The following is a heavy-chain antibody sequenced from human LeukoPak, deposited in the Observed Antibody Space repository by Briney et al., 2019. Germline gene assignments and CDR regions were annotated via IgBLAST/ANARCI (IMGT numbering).Heavy chain of an antibody. CDR3: ARDSGAPTQYYYYGMDV. D-gene: IGHD3-10*01. Sequence: ASVKVSCKASGGTFSSYAISWVRQAPGQGLEWMGGIIPIFGTASYAQKFQGRVTITADESTSTAYMELSSLRSEDTAVYYCARDSGAPTQYYYYGMDVWGQGTTVTVSS. J-gene: IGHJ6*02. V-gene: IGHV1-69*13. CDR1: GGTFSSYA. CDR2: IIPIFGTA.